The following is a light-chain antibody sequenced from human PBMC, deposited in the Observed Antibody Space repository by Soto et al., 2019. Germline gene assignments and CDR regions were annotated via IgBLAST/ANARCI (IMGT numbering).Light chain of an antibody. CDR1: YSNIGSNT. CDR3: AAWDDTLNGHYV. J-gene: IGLJ1*01. CDR2: NNN. V-gene: IGLV1-44*01. Sequence: QSVLTQPPSASGTPGQRVTISCSGSYSNIGSNTVNWYQHLPGTAPKLLISNNNQRPSGVPDRFSASNSGTSASLAISGLQSEDEAYYYCAAWDDTLNGHYVFGTGTKLTVL.